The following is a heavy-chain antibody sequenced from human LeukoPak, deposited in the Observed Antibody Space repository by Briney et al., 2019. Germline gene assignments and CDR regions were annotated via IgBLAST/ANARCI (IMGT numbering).Heavy chain of an antibody. J-gene: IGHJ4*02. D-gene: IGHD6-19*01. CDR1: GFTFSSYG. V-gene: IGHV3-33*06. CDR3: AKGEVAGPMNFDY. Sequence: AGGSLRLSCAASGFTFSSYGMHWVRQAPGKGLEWVAVIWYDGSNKYYADSVKGRFTISRDNSKNTLYLQMNSLRAEDTAVYYCAKGEVAGPMNFDYWGQGTLVTVSS. CDR2: IWYDGSNK.